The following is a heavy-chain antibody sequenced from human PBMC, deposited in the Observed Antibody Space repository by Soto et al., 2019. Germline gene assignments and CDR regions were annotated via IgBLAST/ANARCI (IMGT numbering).Heavy chain of an antibody. CDR1: GFTFSDHY. Sequence: QVQLVESGGGLVMPGESLRLSCAASGFTFSDHYMSWIRQAPGKGLEWVSYISSSGNSMYYADSVKGRFTVSRDNAENSLYQQMNSRRAEDTAVYYCARRSSSGRHFDHWGQGTLVSVSS. CDR3: ARRSSSGRHFDH. J-gene: IGHJ4*02. D-gene: IGHD1-1*01. V-gene: IGHV3-11*01. CDR2: ISSSGNSM.